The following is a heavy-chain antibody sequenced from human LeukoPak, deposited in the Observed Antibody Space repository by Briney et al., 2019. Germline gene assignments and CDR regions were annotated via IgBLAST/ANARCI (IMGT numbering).Heavy chain of an antibody. V-gene: IGHV4-34*01. CDR1: GGSFSGYY. J-gene: IGHJ5*02. D-gene: IGHD2-2*01. Sequence: SETLSLTCAVYGGSFSGYYWSWIRQPPGKGLEWIGEIKHSGSTNYNPSLKSRVTISVDTSKNQFSLKLSSVTAADTAVYYCARGDIVVVPAAMGAFCWFDPWGQGTLVTVSS. CDR2: IKHSGST. CDR3: ARGDIVVVPAAMGAFCWFDP.